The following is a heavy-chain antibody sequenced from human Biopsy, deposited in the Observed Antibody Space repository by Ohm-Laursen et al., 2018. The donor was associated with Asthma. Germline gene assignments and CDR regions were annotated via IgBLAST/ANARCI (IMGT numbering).Heavy chain of an antibody. V-gene: IGHV4-39*01. CDR1: SGSGGYMRSGNYY. Sequence: SDTLSLTCSLSSGSGGYMRSGNYYWGWIRQPPGKGLEWIGSIYYSGTNYYNPSLGSRATVPADRAKNQFSLKLTSVTAADTAVYYCVRGSSSWHHGPFHYYYGLDVWGQGTTATVSS. CDR3: VRGSSSWHHGPFHYYYGLDV. D-gene: IGHD6-13*01. CDR2: IYYSGTN. J-gene: IGHJ6*02.